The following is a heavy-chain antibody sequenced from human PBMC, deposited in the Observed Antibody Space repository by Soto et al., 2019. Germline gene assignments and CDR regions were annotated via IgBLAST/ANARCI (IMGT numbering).Heavy chain of an antibody. D-gene: IGHD3-10*01. Sequence: ASVKVSCKASGYTFTSYAMHWVRQAPGQRLEWMGWINAGNGNTKYSQKFQGRVTITRDPSASTAYMELSSLRSEDTAVYYCARTYGSGKFSAFDIWGQGTMVTVSS. V-gene: IGHV1-3*01. CDR2: INAGNGNT. J-gene: IGHJ3*02. CDR3: ARTYGSGKFSAFDI. CDR1: GYTFTSYA.